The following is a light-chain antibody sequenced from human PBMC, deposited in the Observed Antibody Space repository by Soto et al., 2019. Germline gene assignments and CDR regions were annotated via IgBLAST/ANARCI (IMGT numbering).Light chain of an antibody. CDR3: AAWDDSLSGPA. Sequence: QSVLTQPPSASGTPGQRVTMSCSGGGSNSGSNTVNWYQQLPGTAPRLIMHSNDQRPSGVPDRFSGSKSGTSASLAISDLQSKDEADYYCAAWDDSLSGPAFGGGTKVTVL. J-gene: IGLJ2*01. CDR2: SND. V-gene: IGLV1-44*01. CDR1: GSNSGSNT.